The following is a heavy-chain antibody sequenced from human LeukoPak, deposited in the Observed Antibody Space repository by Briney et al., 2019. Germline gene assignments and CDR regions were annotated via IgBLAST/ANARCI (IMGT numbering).Heavy chain of an antibody. CDR1: GGSISSYY. CDR2: IYYSGST. J-gene: IGHJ4*02. CDR3: ARDRRRDGYSFDY. Sequence: SSETLSLTCTVSGGSISSYYWSWIRQPPGKGLEWIGYIYYSGSTNYNPSLKSRVTISVDTSKNQFSLKLNSVTAADAAVYYCARDRRRDGYSFDYWGQGTLVTVPS. V-gene: IGHV4-59*12. D-gene: IGHD5-24*01.